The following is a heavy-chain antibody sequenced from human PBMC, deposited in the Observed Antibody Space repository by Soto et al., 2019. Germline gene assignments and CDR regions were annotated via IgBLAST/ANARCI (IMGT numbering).Heavy chain of an antibody. D-gene: IGHD4-17*01. CDR2: ISGTGSSI. CDR1: GFSLRGYS. CDR3: ARGAGYGDYGGY. Sequence: EVQLVESGGGLVQPGGSLRLSCAASGFSLRGYSMSWVHQAPGKGLEWVSYISGTGSSIYADSVKGRFTISRDNAKNSVYLQMSSLGDDDTAVYYCARGAGYGDYGGYWGQGTLVTVSS. J-gene: IGHJ4*02. V-gene: IGHV3-48*02.